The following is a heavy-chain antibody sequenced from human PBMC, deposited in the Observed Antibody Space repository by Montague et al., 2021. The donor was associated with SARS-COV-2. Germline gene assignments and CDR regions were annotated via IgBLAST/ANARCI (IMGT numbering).Heavy chain of an antibody. CDR3: ARDYRHNYDFWGLDY. Sequence: RRLSFSASGFPFSSYSMNWVRQAPGKGLEWVSSFSSSSSNYIHYADSVKGRFTISRDNAKNSLYLQMNSLRAEDTAVYFCARDYRHNYDFWGLDYWGQGTLVTVSS. D-gene: IGHD3/OR15-3a*01. CDR1: GFPFSSYS. CDR2: FSSSSSNYI. J-gene: IGHJ4*02. V-gene: IGHV3-21*01.